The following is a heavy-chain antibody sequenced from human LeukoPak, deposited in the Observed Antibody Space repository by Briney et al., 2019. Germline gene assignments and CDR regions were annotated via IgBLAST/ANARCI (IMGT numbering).Heavy chain of an antibody. CDR3: ARLAAYDFWSGDRDPFDWFDP. CDR2: INNSGST. Sequence: PSETLSLACTVSGGSISSYYWSWIRQPPGKGLEWIGEINNSGSTNYNPSLKSRVTISVDTSKNQFSLKLSSVTAADTAVYYCARLAAYDFWSGDRDPFDWFDPWGQGTLVTVSS. D-gene: IGHD3-3*01. CDR1: GGSISSYY. J-gene: IGHJ5*02. V-gene: IGHV4-34*01.